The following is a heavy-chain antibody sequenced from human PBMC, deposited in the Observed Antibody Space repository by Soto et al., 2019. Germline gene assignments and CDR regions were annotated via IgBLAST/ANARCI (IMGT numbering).Heavy chain of an antibody. D-gene: IGHD4-17*01. CDR3: VRAMTTVTTFAY. J-gene: IGHJ4*02. CDR1: GGSISSGGYY. CDR2: IYHSGST. V-gene: IGHV4-30-2*01. Sequence: QLQLQESGSGLVKPSQTLSLTCAVSGGSISSGGYYWSWIRQPPGKGLECIGYIYHSGSTYYNPSLPSPVTPSVDRSTRQLSLRLSSVSAADTPVYYCVRAMTTVTTFAYWGPGTRVTVAS.